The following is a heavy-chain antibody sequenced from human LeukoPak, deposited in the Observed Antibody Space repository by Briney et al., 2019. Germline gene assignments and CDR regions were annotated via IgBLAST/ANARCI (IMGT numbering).Heavy chain of an antibody. CDR3: TRGLGGRMGSSVYYYMDV. D-gene: IGHD5-24*01. V-gene: IGHV3-49*04. Sequence: GALRLSCAASGFTFDDHGMSWVRQAPGKGLEWVSFIRSKAYTGTTDYAASVKGRFTISRDDSKSIAYLQMNSLKTEDTAVYYCTRGLGGRMGSSVYYYMDVWGKGTTVTISS. CDR1: GFTFDDHG. J-gene: IGHJ6*03. CDR2: IRSKAYTGTT.